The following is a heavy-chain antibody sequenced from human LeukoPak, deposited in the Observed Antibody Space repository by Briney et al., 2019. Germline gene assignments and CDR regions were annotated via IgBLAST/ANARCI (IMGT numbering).Heavy chain of an antibody. V-gene: IGHV1-2*02. CDR2: INPNSGGA. CDR3: ARGRQSKLELHFDY. CDR1: GYTFIDYY. D-gene: IGHD1-7*01. Sequence: ASVKVSCKASGYTFIDYYMHWVRQAPGQGLEWMGWINPNSGGANYAQKFQGRVTMTRDTSISTAYMELSRLRSDDTAVYYCARGRQSKLELHFDYWGQGTLVTVSS. J-gene: IGHJ4*02.